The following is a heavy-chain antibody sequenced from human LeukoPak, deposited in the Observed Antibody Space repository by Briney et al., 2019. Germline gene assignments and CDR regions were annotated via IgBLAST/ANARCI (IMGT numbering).Heavy chain of an antibody. D-gene: IGHD3-9*01. CDR3: ARGSGTPDYDILTGYSAHWYFDL. CDR2: MNPNSGNT. Sequence: GASVKVSCKASGGTFSSYAISWVRQATGQGLEWMGWMNPNSGNTGYAQKFQGRVTITRNTSISTAYMELSSLRSEDTAVYYCARGSGTPDYDILTGYSAHWYFDLWGRGTLVTVSS. CDR1: GGTFSSYA. J-gene: IGHJ2*01. V-gene: IGHV1-8*03.